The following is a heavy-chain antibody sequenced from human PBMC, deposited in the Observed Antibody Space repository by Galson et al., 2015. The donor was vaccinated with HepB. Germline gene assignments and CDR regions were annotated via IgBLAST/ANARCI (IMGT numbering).Heavy chain of an antibody. Sequence: SVKVSCKASGYTFTSYGISWVRQAPGQGLEWMGWISAYNGNTNYAQKLQGRVTMATDTSTSTAYMELRSLRSDDTAVYYCARRNDYMGWFDPWGQGTLVTVSS. CDR1: GYTFTSYG. CDR2: ISAYNGNT. D-gene: IGHD4-11*01. V-gene: IGHV1-18*01. CDR3: ARRNDYMGWFDP. J-gene: IGHJ5*02.